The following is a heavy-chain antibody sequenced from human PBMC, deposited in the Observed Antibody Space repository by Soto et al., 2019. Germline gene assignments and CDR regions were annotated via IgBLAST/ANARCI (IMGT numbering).Heavy chain of an antibody. D-gene: IGHD6-19*01. V-gene: IGHV1-69*04. CDR1: GGTFSSYT. CDR2: IIPILGIA. CDR3: ARDPRGGWNDY. Sequence: SVKVSCKASGGTFSSYTISWVRQAPGQGLEWMGRIIPILGIANYAQKFQGRVTITADKSTSTAYMELSSLRSEDTAVYYCARDPRGGWNDYWGQGTLVTVSS. J-gene: IGHJ4*02.